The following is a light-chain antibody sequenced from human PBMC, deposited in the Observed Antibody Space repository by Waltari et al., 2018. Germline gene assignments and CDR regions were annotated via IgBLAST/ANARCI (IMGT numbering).Light chain of an antibody. CDR3: VAWDVSLSGYV. CDR2: DSN. CDR1: SSNIGSRP. J-gene: IGLJ1*01. V-gene: IGLV1-44*01. Sequence: QSVLTQPPSASGTPGQRVTISCSGSSSNIGSRPVNWYQQFPGTTPKPLIQDSNPRPSGVPDRFSGSKAGTSASLAISGLQSEDEADYYCVAWDVSLSGYVFGTGTKVTVL.